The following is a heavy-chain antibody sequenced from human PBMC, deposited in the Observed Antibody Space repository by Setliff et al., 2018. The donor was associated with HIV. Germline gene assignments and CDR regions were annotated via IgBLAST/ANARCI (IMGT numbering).Heavy chain of an antibody. CDR1: GFTFNSYW. V-gene: IGHV3-7*03. D-gene: IGHD1-1*01. J-gene: IGHJ3*02. CDR3: AKDRTSFNANWDAFDI. Sequence: GGSLRLSCAASGFTFNSYWMSWVRQPPGKGLEWVAHIGGDGREKFYLDSVEGRFTISRDNSKNTLYLQMNSLRAEDTAIYYCAKDRTSFNANWDAFDIWGQGTVVTVSS. CDR2: IGGDGREK.